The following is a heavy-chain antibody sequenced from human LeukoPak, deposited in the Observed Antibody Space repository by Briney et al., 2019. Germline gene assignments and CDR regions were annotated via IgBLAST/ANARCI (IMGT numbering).Heavy chain of an antibody. CDR1: GFTFSSYW. V-gene: IGHV3-7*01. Sequence: GGSLRLSCAASGFTFSSYWMSWVRQAPGKGLEWVANMKQDGSEKYYVDSVKGRFTISRDNAKNSLYLQMNSLRAEDTAVYYCARDMRYCSSTSCLYPDIAVAGTAFDFWGQGTMVTVSS. J-gene: IGHJ3*01. D-gene: IGHD2-2*01. CDR3: ARDMRYCSSTSCLYPDIAVAGTAFDF. CDR2: MKQDGSEK.